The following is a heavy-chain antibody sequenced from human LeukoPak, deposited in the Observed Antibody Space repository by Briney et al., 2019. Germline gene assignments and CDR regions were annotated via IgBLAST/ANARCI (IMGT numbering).Heavy chain of an antibody. D-gene: IGHD6-13*01. CDR2: IYYSGST. Sequence: NPSETLSLTCTVSGXSISSSSYYWGWIRQPPGKGLEWIGSIYYSGSTYYNPSLKSRVTVSVDTSKNQFSLKLSSVTAADTAVYYCARAVITYSSSWYPRYYFDYWGQGTLVTVSS. J-gene: IGHJ4*02. CDR3: ARAVITYSSSWYPRYYFDY. CDR1: GXSISSSSYY. V-gene: IGHV4-39*01.